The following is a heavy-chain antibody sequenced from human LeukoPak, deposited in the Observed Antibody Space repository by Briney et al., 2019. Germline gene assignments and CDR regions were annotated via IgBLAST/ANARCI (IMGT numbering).Heavy chain of an antibody. CDR1: GGTFSSYA. D-gene: IGHD4-17*01. Sequence: SVKVSCKASGGTFSSYAISWVRQAPGQGLEWMGGIIPIFGTANYAQNFQGRVTITADESTSTAYMELSSLRSEDTAVYYCARDPDYGDYGDAFDIWGQGTMVTVSS. V-gene: IGHV1-69*13. CDR2: IIPIFGTA. J-gene: IGHJ3*02. CDR3: ARDPDYGDYGDAFDI.